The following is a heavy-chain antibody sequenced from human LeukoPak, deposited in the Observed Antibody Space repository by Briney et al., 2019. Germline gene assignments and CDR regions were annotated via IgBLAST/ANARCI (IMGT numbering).Heavy chain of an antibody. V-gene: IGHV4-59*01. D-gene: IGHD2-2*01. J-gene: IGHJ4*02. CDR1: GGSISSYY. CDR3: ARGVVVPAAMGPAVPWD. CDR2: IYYSGST. Sequence: PSETLSLTCTVSGGSISSYYWSWIRQPPGKGLEWIGYIYYSGSTNYNPSLKSRVTISVDTSKNQFSLKLSSVTAADTAVYYCARGVVVPAAMGPAVPWDWGQGTLVTVSS.